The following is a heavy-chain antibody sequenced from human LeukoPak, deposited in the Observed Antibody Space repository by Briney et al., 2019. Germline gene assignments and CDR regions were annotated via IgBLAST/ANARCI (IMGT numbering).Heavy chain of an antibody. Sequence: SETLSLTCTGSGGSISSYYWSWIRQPPGKGLEWMGYVYYSGSTNYNPSLKSRVTISVDTSKNQSSLKLRSATAADTAVYHCARLVGSWYGDYYYYYMDVWGKGTTVTVSS. V-gene: IGHV4-59*01. D-gene: IGHD2-15*01. CDR2: VYYSGST. CDR3: ARLVGSWYGDYYYYYMDV. CDR1: GGSISSYY. J-gene: IGHJ6*03.